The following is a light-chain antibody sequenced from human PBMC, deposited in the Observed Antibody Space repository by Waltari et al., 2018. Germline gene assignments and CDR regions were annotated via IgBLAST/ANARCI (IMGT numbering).Light chain of an antibody. Sequence: DVVMTQSPLSLPVTLGQPASISCRSSQRLVHSDGNIYLNWFQQRPGQSPRLLIYMVSRRDSGVPDRFSGSGSGTDFTLRISRVEAEDVGLYFCMQGTNWPQSFGQGTKLEIK. CDR3: MQGTNWPQS. V-gene: IGKV2-30*02. CDR1: QRLVHSDGNIY. J-gene: IGKJ2*03. CDR2: MVS.